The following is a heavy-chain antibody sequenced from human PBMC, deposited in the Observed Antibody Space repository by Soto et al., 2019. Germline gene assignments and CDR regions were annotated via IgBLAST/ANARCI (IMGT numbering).Heavy chain of an antibody. J-gene: IGHJ4*02. CDR1: GGSINSGGYY. D-gene: IGHD1-1*01. V-gene: IGHV4-31*03. Sequence: QVQLQESGPGLVKPSQTLSLTCTVSGGSINSGGYYWSWIRQHPGKGLEWIGYIHYSGTTYYNPSLKSRVAISIDTSKSQFSLKLTSVTAADTALYYCARDASINWHYFDSWGQGVLVTVSS. CDR3: ARDASINWHYFDS. CDR2: IHYSGTT.